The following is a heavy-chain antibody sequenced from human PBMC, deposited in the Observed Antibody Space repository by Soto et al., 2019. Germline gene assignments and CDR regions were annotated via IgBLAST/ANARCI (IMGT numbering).Heavy chain of an antibody. Sequence: QLQLQESGPGLVKPSETLSLTCTVSGGSISSSSYYWGWIRQPPGKGLEWIGHISYSGTTYYNPSLKTRVTISVDTSKSQFSLKLSSVTAADTAVYYCARRGPYGSGSYFDYWGQGTLVTVSS. CDR3: ARRGPYGSGSYFDY. CDR2: ISYSGTT. V-gene: IGHV4-39*01. J-gene: IGHJ4*02. CDR1: GGSISSSSYY. D-gene: IGHD3-10*01.